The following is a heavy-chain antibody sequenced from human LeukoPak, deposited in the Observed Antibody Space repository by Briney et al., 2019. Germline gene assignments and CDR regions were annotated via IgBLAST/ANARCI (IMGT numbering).Heavy chain of an antibody. V-gene: IGHV3-7*01. J-gene: IGHJ3*02. CDR3: AKGRDEDVYAFDI. CDR2: IKQDGSEK. CDR1: GFTFNSYW. D-gene: IGHD2-15*01. Sequence: GGSLRLSCVASGFTFNSYWMSWVRQAPGKGLEWVTNIKQDGSEKKYVDSVKGRFTISRDNAKNSLFLQMNSLRAEDTAVYYCAKGRDEDVYAFDIWGQGTLVTVSS.